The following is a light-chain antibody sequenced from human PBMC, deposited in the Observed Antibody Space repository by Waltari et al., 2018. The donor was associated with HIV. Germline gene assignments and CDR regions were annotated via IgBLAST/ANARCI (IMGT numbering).Light chain of an antibody. CDR2: EVT. V-gene: IGLV2-18*02. CDR1: NSDIGGYAR. CDR3: SSYSATNTVV. J-gene: IGLJ2*01. Sequence: QSALTQPPSVSGSPGQSVTISSAGSNSDIGGYARVSWYQQPPGTAPNLLIYEVTNRPAGVPGRFSASKSGTTASLTISGLQAGDEGDYYCSSYSATNTVVFGGGTKLTVL.